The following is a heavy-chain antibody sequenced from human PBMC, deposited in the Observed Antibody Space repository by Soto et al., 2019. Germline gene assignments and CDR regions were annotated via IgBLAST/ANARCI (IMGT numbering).Heavy chain of an antibody. V-gene: IGHV4-30-2*01. CDR2: IYHSGST. CDR3: AREMATIGVRWFDP. Sequence: SETLSLTCAVSGGSISSGGYSWSWIRQPPGKGLEWIGYIYHSGSTYYNPSLKSRVTISVDRSKNQFSLKLSSVTAADTAVYYCAREMATIGVRWFDPWGQGTLVTVSS. CDR1: GGSISSGGYS. J-gene: IGHJ5*02. D-gene: IGHD5-12*01.